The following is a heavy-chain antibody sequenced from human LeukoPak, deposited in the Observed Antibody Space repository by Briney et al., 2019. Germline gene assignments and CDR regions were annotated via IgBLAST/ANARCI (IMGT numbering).Heavy chain of an antibody. D-gene: IGHD6-19*01. J-gene: IGHJ1*01. V-gene: IGHV3-43*01. CDR1: GFTFDDYT. CDR2: ISWDGGSG. CDR3: TRNSGWYGLS. Sequence: GGSLRLSCAASGFTFDDYTMHWVRQAPGKGLEWVSLISWDGGSGHYADSVKGRFTISRDNSNNTLFLHLNSLRGEDTAVYYCTRNSGWYGLSWGQGTLVTVSS.